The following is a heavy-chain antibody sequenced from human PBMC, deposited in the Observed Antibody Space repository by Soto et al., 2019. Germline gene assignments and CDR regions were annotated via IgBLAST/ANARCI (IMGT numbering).Heavy chain of an antibody. D-gene: IGHD3-3*01. CDR2: ISSTTNYI. Sequence: GGSLRLSCAASGFTFTRYSMNWVRQAPGKGLEWVSSISSTTNYIYYGDSMKGRFTISRDNAKNSLYLEMNSLRAEDTAVYYCARDRLGYDFWSGYYGWFDPWGQGTLVTVSS. V-gene: IGHV3-21*06. CDR1: GFTFTRYS. CDR3: ARDRLGYDFWSGYYGWFDP. J-gene: IGHJ5*02.